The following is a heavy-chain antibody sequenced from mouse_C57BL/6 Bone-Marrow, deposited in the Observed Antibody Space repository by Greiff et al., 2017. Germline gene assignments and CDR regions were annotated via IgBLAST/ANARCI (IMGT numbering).Heavy chain of an antibody. CDR1: GFTFSSYG. CDR3: ARHLYGYDAMDY. Sequence: EVMLVESGGDLVKPGGSLKLSCAASGFTFSSYGMSWVHQTPDKRLEWVATISSGGSYTYYPDSVKGRFTISRDNAKNTLYLQMSSLKSEDTAMYYCARHLYGYDAMDYWGQGTSVTVSS. J-gene: IGHJ4*01. CDR2: ISSGGSYT. D-gene: IGHD1-1*01. V-gene: IGHV5-6*01.